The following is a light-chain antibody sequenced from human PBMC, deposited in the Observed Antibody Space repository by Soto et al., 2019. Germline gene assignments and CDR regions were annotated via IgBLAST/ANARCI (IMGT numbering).Light chain of an antibody. CDR1: QSITHW. V-gene: IGKV1-5*01. Sequence: DLQMTQSPSTLSASVGDRVTITCRASQSITHWLAWYQQKPEKAPKLLVYDASSLETGVPSRFSGSGSGTEFSLTISSLEPDDFATYYCQQYNSYSPLTFGPGTKVDVK. CDR3: QQYNSYSPLT. CDR2: DAS. J-gene: IGKJ3*01.